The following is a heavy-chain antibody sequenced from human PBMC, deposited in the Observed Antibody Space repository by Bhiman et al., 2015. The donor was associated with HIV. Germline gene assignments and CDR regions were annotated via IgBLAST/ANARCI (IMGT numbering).Heavy chain of an antibody. CDR3: ARPYSSSTLHAEYFHH. V-gene: IGHV3-7*05. J-gene: IGHJ1*01. Sequence: EVQLVESGGGLVRPGGSLRVSCAASGFTFSSYWMTWVRQAPGKGLEWVANIKQDGSEKYYVDSVKGRFIISRDNAKNSLYLQMNSLRAEDTAVYYCARPYSSSTLHAEYFHHWGQGTLVTVSS. CDR2: IKQDGSEK. D-gene: IGHD6-6*01. CDR1: GFTFSSYW.